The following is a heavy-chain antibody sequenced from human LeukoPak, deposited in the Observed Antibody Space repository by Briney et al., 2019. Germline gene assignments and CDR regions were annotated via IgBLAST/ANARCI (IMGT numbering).Heavy chain of an antibody. V-gene: IGHV4-39*01. J-gene: IGHJ4*02. CDR2: IYYSGST. CDR1: GGSISSSSYY. CDR3: ARHMLPQDFDY. D-gene: IGHD3-10*02. Sequence: SETLSLTCTVSGGSISSSSYYWGWIRQPPGKGLEWIGSIYYSGSTYYNPSLKSRVTISVDTSKNQFSLKLSSGTAADTAVYYCARHMLPQDFDYWGQGTLVTVSS.